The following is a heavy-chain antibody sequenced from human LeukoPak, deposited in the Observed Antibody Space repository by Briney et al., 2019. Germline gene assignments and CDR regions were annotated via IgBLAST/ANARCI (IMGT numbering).Heavy chain of an antibody. V-gene: IGHV4-4*07. Sequence: SETLSLTCTVSGGSISSYYWSWIRQPAGKGLEWIGRIYTSGSTNYNPSLKSRVTMSVDTSKNQFSLKLSSVTAADTAVYYCARDAGTSYHYYYYYGMDVWGQGTLVTVSS. CDR3: ARDAGTSYHYYYYYGMDV. CDR1: GGSISSYY. D-gene: IGHD1-1*01. CDR2: IYTSGST. J-gene: IGHJ6*02.